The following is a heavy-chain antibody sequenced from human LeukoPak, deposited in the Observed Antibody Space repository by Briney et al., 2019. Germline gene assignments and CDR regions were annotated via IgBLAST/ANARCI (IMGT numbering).Heavy chain of an antibody. CDR3: ARGPGGSSSSDFDY. CDR1: GGSISSGSYY. D-gene: IGHD6-6*01. J-gene: IGHJ4*02. V-gene: IGHV4-61*02. CDR2: IYTSGST. Sequence: SQTLSLTRTVSGGSISSGSYYWSWIRQPAGKGLEWIGRIYTSGSTNYNPSLKSRVTISVDTSKNQFSLKLSSVTAADTAVYYCARGPGGSSSSDFDYWGQGTLVTVSS.